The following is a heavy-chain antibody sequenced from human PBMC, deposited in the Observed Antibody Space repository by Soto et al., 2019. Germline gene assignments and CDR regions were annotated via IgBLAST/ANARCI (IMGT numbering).Heavy chain of an antibody. CDR2: ISAYNGNT. CDR1: GYTFTSYG. V-gene: IGHV1-18*04. CDR3: AREGSLLGVPAANHYYYGMDV. Sequence: ASVKVSCKASGYTFTSYGISWVRQAPGQGLEWMGWISAYNGNTNYAQKLQGRVTMTTDTSTSTAYMELRSLRSDDTAVYYCAREGSLLGVPAANHYYYGMDVWGQGTTVTVSS. J-gene: IGHJ6*02. D-gene: IGHD2-2*01.